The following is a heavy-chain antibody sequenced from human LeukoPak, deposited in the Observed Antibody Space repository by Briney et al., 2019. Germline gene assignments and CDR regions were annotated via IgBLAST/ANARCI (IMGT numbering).Heavy chain of an antibody. Sequence: SETLSLTCAVSGYSISSGYYWGWIRQPPGKGLEWIGEINHGGSISYNASLKSRVTISLDTSKNQFSLKLSSVTAADTAVYYCAGGDYHGSESYANYWGQGTLVTVSS. D-gene: IGHD3-10*01. CDR3: AGGDYHGSESYANY. J-gene: IGHJ4*02. CDR1: GYSISSGYY. V-gene: IGHV4-38-2*01. CDR2: INHGGSI.